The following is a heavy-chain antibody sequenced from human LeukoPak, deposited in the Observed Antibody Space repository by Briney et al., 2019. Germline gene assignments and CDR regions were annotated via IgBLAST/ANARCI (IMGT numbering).Heavy chain of an antibody. Sequence: GGSLRLSCAASGFTFSSYEMNWVRQAPGKGLEWVPYISSSGSTIYYADSVKGRFTISRDNAKNSLYLQMNSLRAEDTAVYYCASWLRYYYYGMDVWGKGTTVTVSS. CDR3: ASWLRYYYYGMDV. J-gene: IGHJ6*04. CDR2: ISSSGSTI. D-gene: IGHD5-12*01. CDR1: GFTFSSYE. V-gene: IGHV3-48*03.